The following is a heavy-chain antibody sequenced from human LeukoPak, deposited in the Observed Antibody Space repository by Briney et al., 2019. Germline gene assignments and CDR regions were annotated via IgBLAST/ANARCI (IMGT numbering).Heavy chain of an antibody. Sequence: ASVKVSCKASVHMFSDFDVNWMRQAHGQGLEWMAWMNPGSGDTGYEGKFQARLTMSRNTSITTASMELSSLTSEDRDVYYCARSRRGYYMYIWGKGTTVIVSS. CDR3: ARSRRGYYMYI. CDR2: MNPGSGDT. J-gene: IGHJ6*03. CDR1: VHMFSDFD. V-gene: IGHV1-8*02.